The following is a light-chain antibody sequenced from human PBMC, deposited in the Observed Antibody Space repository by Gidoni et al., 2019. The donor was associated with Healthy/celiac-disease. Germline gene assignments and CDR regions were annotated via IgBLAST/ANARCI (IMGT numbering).Light chain of an antibody. Sequence: AIRMTQSPSSFSASTGDRVTITCRASQGISSYLSWYQQKPGKDPKLLIYAASNLQSGVPSMFSGSGSVTDFTLTISCLQSEDFATYYCQQYYSYPITFGPGTKVDIK. CDR1: QGISSY. CDR2: AAS. CDR3: QQYYSYPIT. V-gene: IGKV1-8*01. J-gene: IGKJ3*01.